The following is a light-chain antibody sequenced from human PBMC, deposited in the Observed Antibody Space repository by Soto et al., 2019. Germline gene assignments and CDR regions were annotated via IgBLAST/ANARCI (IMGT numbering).Light chain of an antibody. CDR1: QDINNC. CDR2: DAS. V-gene: IGKV1-33*01. J-gene: IGKJ5*01. Sequence: DIQMTQTPSSLSASIGDRVTITCRSSQDINNCLNWYQQKPGKAPKLLIFDASTLKTGVPSRFSGSGSGTDFTFTISSLQPEDIATYYCQQYDDLPITFGQGPRLEI. CDR3: QQYDDLPIT.